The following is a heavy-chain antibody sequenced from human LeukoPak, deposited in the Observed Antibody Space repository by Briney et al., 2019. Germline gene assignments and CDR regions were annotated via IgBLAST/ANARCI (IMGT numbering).Heavy chain of an antibody. Sequence: ASVKVSCKASGYTFTSYYMHWVRQAPGQGLEWMGIINPSGGSTSYAQKFQGRVTMTRDMSTSTVYMELSSLRSEDTAVYYCAREGGTMIRGGGGGGHYYYYYYMDVWGKGTTVTVSS. J-gene: IGHJ6*03. D-gene: IGHD3-10*01. CDR2: INPSGGST. CDR3: AREGGTMIRGGGGGGHYYYYYYMDV. CDR1: GYTFTSYY. V-gene: IGHV1-46*01.